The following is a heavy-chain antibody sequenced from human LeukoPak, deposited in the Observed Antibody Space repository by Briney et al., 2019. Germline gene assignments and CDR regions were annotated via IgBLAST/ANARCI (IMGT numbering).Heavy chain of an antibody. CDR1: GFTFNNYW. Sequence: GGSLRLSCVASGFTFNNYWMSWVRQAPGKGLEWVANIKQDGSEKYYVDSVKGRFTISRDNAKNSLYLQMNSLRAEDTAVYYCARDDYVGTRHWGQGTLVTVSS. J-gene: IGHJ4*02. CDR3: ARDDYVGTRH. CDR2: IKQDGSEK. V-gene: IGHV3-7*01. D-gene: IGHD3-10*02.